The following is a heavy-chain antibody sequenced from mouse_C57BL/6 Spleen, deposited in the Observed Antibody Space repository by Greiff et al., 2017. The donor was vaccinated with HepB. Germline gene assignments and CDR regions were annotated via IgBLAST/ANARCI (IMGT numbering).Heavy chain of an antibody. CDR2: IDPETGGT. Sequence: VKLVESGAELVRPGASVTLSCKASGYTFTDYEMRWVKQTPVHGLEWIGAIDPETGGTAYNQKFKGKAILTADKSSSTAYMELRSLTSEDSAVYYCTRLGYFDCWGQGTTLTVSS. V-gene: IGHV1-15*01. CDR1: GYTFTDYE. J-gene: IGHJ2*01. CDR3: TRLGYFDC.